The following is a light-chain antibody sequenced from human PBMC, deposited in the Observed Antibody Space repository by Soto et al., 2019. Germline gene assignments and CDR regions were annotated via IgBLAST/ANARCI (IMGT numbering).Light chain of an antibody. CDR3: LLHLGSGIWM. V-gene: IGLV8-61*01. Sequence: QAVVTQEQSLSVSPGATATFTCALNSGSVSSSSHPSWYRQTPGQPPRALIYSTNIRSSGVSDRFSGSILGNKAALTITGAQADDESEYYCLLHLGSGIWMFGGGTQLTVL. J-gene: IGLJ3*02. CDR2: STN. CDR1: SGSVSSSSH.